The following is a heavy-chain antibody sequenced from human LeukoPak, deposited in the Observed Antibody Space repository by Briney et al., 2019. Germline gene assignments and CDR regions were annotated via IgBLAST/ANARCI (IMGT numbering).Heavy chain of an antibody. CDR3: ARGPIVGATIGGAFDI. CDR2: IIPIFGTA. CDR1: GGTFSSYA. Sequence: SVKVSCKASGGTFSSYAISWVRQAPGQGLEWMGGIIPIFGTANYAQKFQGRVTITTDESTSTAYMELSSLRSEDTAVYYCARGPIVGATIGGAFDIWGQWTMVTVSS. D-gene: IGHD1-26*01. V-gene: IGHV1-69*05. J-gene: IGHJ3*02.